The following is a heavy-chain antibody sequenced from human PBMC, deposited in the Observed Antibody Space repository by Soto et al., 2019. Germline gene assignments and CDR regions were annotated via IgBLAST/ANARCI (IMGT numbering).Heavy chain of an antibody. V-gene: IGHV3-48*01. CDR1: GFTFSSYS. Sequence: PGGSLRLSCAASGFTFSSYSMNWVRQAPGKGLEWVSCIRSGGSPVYYADSVKGRFTISRDDARNSLYLQLNSLRVEDTAVYYCARDLRPDGAWDFDYWGQGTLVTVSS. CDR2: IRSGGSPV. D-gene: IGHD4-17*01. J-gene: IGHJ4*02. CDR3: ARDLRPDGAWDFDY.